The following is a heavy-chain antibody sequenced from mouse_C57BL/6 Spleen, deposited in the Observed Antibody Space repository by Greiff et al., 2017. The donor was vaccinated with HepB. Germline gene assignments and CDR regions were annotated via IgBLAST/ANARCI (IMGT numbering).Heavy chain of an antibody. J-gene: IGHJ4*01. CDR2: INPSTGGT. CDR1: GYSFTGYY. V-gene: IGHV1-42*01. D-gene: IGHD1-1*01. Sequence: EVKLQESGPELVKPGASVKISCKASGYSFTGYYMNWVKQSPEKSLEWIGEINPSTGGTTYNQKFKAKATLTVDKSSSTAYMQLKSLTSEDSAVYYCARNYGSLYAMDYWGQGTSVTVSS. CDR3: ARNYGSLYAMDY.